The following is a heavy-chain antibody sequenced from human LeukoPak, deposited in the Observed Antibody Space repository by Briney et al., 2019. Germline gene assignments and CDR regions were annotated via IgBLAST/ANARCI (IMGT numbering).Heavy chain of an antibody. Sequence: PSETLSLTCTVSGGSISSYYWSWIRQPAGKGLEWIGRIYISGSTNYNPSLKSRVTISVDTSKNQFSLKLSSVTAADTAVYYCAREEVGATLYYFEYWGQGTLVTVSS. D-gene: IGHD1-26*01. V-gene: IGHV4-4*07. CDR1: GGSISSYY. CDR3: AREEVGATLYYFEY. CDR2: IYISGST. J-gene: IGHJ4*02.